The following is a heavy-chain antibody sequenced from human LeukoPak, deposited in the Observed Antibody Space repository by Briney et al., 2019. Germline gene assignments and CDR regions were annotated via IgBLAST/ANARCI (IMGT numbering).Heavy chain of an antibody. V-gene: IGHV5-51*01. CDR3: ARRSSIATRLFDY. CDR2: IYPGDSDT. Sequence: GESLKISCKGSGYSLTSYWIGWVRQMPGKGLEWMGIIYPGDSDTRYSPSFQGQVTISADKSINTAYLHWSSLKASDTAIYFCARRSSIATRLFDYWGQGTLVTVSS. CDR1: GYSLTSYW. D-gene: IGHD6-6*01. J-gene: IGHJ4*02.